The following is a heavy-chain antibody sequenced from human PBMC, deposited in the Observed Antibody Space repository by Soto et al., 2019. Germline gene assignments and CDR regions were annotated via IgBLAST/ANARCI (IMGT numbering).Heavy chain of an antibody. CDR2: LSNSGANT. Sequence: EVQLLESGGGLVEPGGSLRLSCAASGFTFSSYAMTWVRQAPGKGLEWVSGLSNSGANTYYADSVKGRFTISRDNSKNTMYLQMKSLRIEDTAVKYCAKRYFSSGNCAGFYFWGQGTLVTLSS. V-gene: IGHV3-23*01. J-gene: IGHJ4*02. D-gene: IGHD2-15*01. CDR3: AKRYFSSGNCAGFYF. CDR1: GFTFSSYA.